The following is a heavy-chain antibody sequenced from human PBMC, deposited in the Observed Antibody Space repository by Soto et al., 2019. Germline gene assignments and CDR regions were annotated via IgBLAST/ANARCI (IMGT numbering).Heavy chain of an antibody. V-gene: IGHV3-30*18. D-gene: IGHD6-6*01. CDR1: GFTFSSYG. CDR3: AKDRGAARYYYGMDV. Sequence: GGSLRLSWAASGFTFSSYGMHWVRQAPGKGLEWVAVISYDGSNKYYADSVKGRFTISRDNSKNTLYLQMNSLRAEDTAVYYCAKDRGAARYYYGMDVWGQGTTVTVSS. J-gene: IGHJ6*02. CDR2: ISYDGSNK.